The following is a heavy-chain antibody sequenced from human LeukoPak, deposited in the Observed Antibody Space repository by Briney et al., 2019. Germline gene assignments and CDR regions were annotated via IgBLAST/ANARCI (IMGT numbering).Heavy chain of an antibody. CDR1: GFTIDDYG. V-gene: IGHV3-20*04. CDR2: INWNGDST. CDR3: ARAYDSSSSFDY. D-gene: IGHD3-22*01. Sequence: GGSLRLSCAASGFTIDDYGMSWVRQAPGKGLEWVSGINWNGDSTGYADSVKGRFTISRDNAKNSLSLQMNSLRAEDTAVYYCARAYDSSSSFDYWGQGTLVTVSS. J-gene: IGHJ4*02.